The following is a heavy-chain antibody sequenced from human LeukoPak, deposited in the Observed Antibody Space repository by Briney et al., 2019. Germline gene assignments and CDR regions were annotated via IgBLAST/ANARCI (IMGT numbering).Heavy chain of an antibody. CDR2: ISSSSSYI. J-gene: IGHJ4*02. D-gene: IGHD2-15*01. Sequence: GGSLRLACAASGFTFSSYSMNWVRQAPGKGLEWVSSISSSSSYIYYADSVKGRFTISRDNAKNSLYLQMNSLRAEGTAVYYCARDLCSGGSCYSGGYGYWGQGTLVTVSS. CDR1: GFTFSSYS. CDR3: ARDLCSGGSCYSGGYGY. V-gene: IGHV3-21*01.